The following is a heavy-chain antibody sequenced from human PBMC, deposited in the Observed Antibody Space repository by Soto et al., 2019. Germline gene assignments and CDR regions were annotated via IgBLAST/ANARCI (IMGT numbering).Heavy chain of an antibody. CDR1: GGTFSSYA. CDR2: IIPIFGTA. CDR3: ATHTLKSIAARPGFDY. V-gene: IGHV1-69*13. Sequence: ASVKVSCKASGGTFSSYAISWVRQAPGQGLEWMGGIIPIFGTANYAQKFQGRVTVTADESTSTAYMELSSLRSEDTAVYYCATHTLKSIAARPGFDYWGQGTLVTVSS. D-gene: IGHD6-6*01. J-gene: IGHJ4*02.